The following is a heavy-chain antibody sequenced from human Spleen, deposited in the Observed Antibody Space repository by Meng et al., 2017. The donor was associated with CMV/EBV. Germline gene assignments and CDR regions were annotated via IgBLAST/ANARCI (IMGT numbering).Heavy chain of an antibody. V-gene: IGHV1-2*02. CDR3: ARSVQGMDV. Sequence: ASVKVSCKASGYTFTGYYLHRVRQAPGQGLEWMGWINPNSGDTNYAQKFQGRVTMTRDTSISTAYMELSGLKSDDTAVYWCARSVQGMDVWGQGTTVTVSS. J-gene: IGHJ6*02. CDR2: INPNSGDT. CDR1: GYTFTGYY.